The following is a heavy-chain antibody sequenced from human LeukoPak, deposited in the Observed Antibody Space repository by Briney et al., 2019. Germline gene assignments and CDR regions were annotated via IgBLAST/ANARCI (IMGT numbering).Heavy chain of an antibody. V-gene: IGHV4-34*01. CDR3: AGSIVATITSSINRDY. CDR2: INHSGST. CDR1: GGSFSGYY. J-gene: IGHJ4*02. Sequence: SETLSLTCAVYGGSFSGYYWSWIRQPPGKGLEWIGEINHSGSTNYNPSLKSRVTISVDTSKNQFSLKLSSVTAADTAVYYCAGSIVATITSSINRDYWGQGTLVTVSS. D-gene: IGHD5-12*01.